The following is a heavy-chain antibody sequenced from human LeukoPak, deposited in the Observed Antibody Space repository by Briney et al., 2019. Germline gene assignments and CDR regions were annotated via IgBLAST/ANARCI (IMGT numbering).Heavy chain of an antibody. CDR1: GFTFSRYW. D-gene: IGHD5-12*01. CDR3: AREGGYSGINAFDV. CDR2: ISPDGSTT. V-gene: IGHV3-74*03. Sequence: GGSLRLSCAASGFTFSRYWMHWVRQAPGKGLMWVSRISPDGSTTLYADSVKGRFTISRDNAKKSFYLQMNSLRAEDTAVYYCAREGGYSGINAFDVWGQGTRVTVSS. J-gene: IGHJ3*01.